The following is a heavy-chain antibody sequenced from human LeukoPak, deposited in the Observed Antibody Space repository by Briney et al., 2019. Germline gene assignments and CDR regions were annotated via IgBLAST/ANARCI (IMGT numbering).Heavy chain of an antibody. J-gene: IGHJ4*02. CDR2: ISSSSSYI. V-gene: IGHV3-21*01. Sequence: GGSLRLSCAASGLTFSSYSMNWVRQAPGKGREWVSSISSSSSYIYYADSVKGRFTISRDNAKNSLYLQMNSLRAEDTAVYYCARGGIQVSGIDEFDYWGQGTLVTVSS. D-gene: IGHD6-19*01. CDR3: ARGGIQVSGIDEFDY. CDR1: GLTFSSYS.